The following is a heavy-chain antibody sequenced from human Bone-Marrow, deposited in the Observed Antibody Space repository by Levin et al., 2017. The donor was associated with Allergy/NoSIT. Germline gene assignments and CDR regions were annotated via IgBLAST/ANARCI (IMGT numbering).Heavy chain of an antibody. CDR1: GFTVSNNY. D-gene: IGHD5-24*01. V-gene: IGHV3-66*01. J-gene: IGHJ4*02. CDR3: ANGGEY. Sequence: GGSLRLSCAASGFTVSNNYVSWVRQAPGKGLEWVSHIYSGGNTFYADSVKGRFTISRDSSKNTLFLQMNSLTAEDTAVYYCANGGEYWGQGTLVTVSS. CDR2: IYSGGNT.